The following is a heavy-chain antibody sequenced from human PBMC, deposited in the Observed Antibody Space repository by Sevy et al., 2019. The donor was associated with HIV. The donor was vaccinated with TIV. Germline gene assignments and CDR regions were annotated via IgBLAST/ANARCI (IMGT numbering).Heavy chain of an antibody. Sequence: RGSLRLSCAASGFTFSSYSMNWVRQAPGKGLEWVSYISRSSSTIYYADSVKGRFTISRDNAKNSLYLQMNSLRDEDKDVYYCARERTMYDSSGYYFHFDYWGQGTLVTVSS. D-gene: IGHD3-22*01. J-gene: IGHJ4*02. CDR1: GFTFSSYS. V-gene: IGHV3-48*02. CDR3: ARERTMYDSSGYYFHFDY. CDR2: ISRSSSTI.